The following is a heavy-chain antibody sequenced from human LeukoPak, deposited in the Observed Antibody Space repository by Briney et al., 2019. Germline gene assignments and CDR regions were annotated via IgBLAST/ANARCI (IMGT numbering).Heavy chain of an antibody. CDR1: GFTFGSYA. D-gene: IGHD3-10*01. V-gene: IGHV3-23*05. J-gene: IGHJ4*02. CDR3: ANQVIRGVQKDY. Sequence: GGSLRLSCAASGFTFGSYALSWVRQAPGKGLEWVSAINYSGTETYYLDSVKGRFTISRDNSKKTLYLQMNSLRAEDMAVYYCANQVIRGVQKDYWGQGTRVTVSS. CDR2: INYSGTET.